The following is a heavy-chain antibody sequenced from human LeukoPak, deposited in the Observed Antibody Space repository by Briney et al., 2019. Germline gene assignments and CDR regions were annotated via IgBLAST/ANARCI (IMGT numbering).Heavy chain of an antibody. CDR3: ARESSSWSSAFDI. CDR2: INHSGST. CDR1: GGSFSGYY. Sequence: SETLSLTCAVYGGSFSGYYWSWIRQPPGKGLEWIGEINHSGSTNYNPSLKSRVTISVDTSKNQFSLKLSSVTAADTAVYYCARESSSWSSAFDIWGQGPMVTVSS. D-gene: IGHD6-13*01. V-gene: IGHV4-34*01. J-gene: IGHJ3*02.